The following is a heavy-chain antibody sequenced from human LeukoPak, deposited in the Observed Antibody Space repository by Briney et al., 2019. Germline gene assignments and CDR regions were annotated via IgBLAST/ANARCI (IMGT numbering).Heavy chain of an antibody. Sequence: ASVKVSCKASGYTFTGYYIHWVRQDPGQGLEWLGWINPHTGDTYHAQKFQGRVTMTSDASVNTAYMQLSRLKSDDTAIYYCARGEAPEDKWGQGTQVTVSS. CDR1: GYTFTGYY. CDR3: ARGEAPEDK. J-gene: IGHJ4*02. CDR2: INPHTGDT. V-gene: IGHV1-2*02.